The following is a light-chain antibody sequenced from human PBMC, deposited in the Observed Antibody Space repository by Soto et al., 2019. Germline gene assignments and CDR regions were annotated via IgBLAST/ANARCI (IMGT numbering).Light chain of an antibody. CDR3: LQYSTYPWT. Sequence: DIQMTQSPSTLSASVGDRVTITCRASQTISTLLAWYQQRPGKAPNLLIYKASSLESGVPSRFSGSGSGTEFTLTISSLQPDDFATYFCLQYSTYPWTFGQGTKVEVK. CDR1: QTISTL. J-gene: IGKJ1*01. CDR2: KAS. V-gene: IGKV1-5*03.